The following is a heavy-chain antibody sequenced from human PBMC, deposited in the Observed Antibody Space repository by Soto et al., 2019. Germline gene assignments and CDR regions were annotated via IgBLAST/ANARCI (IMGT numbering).Heavy chain of an antibody. J-gene: IGHJ5*02. CDR2: ISYSGST. V-gene: IGHV4-59*01. Sequence: SXTLSLTCTVSGGSMSNYYWSWIRQPLVNGLQWIGYISYSGSTNYNPSLKSRVTISVDTSKNQFSLKLSSVNAADTAVYYCARRCPLNYFGSGTSLHCFDPWGQGTLVTVSS. CDR1: GGSMSNYY. D-gene: IGHD3-10*01. CDR3: ARRCPLNYFGSGTSLHCFDP.